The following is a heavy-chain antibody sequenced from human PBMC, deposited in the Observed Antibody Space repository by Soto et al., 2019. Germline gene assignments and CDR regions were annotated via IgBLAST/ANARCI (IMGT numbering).Heavy chain of an antibody. V-gene: IGHV4-30-2*01. Sequence: QLQLQESGSGLVKPSQTLSLTCAVSGGSISSGGYSWSWIRQPPGKGLEWIGYIYHSGSTYYNPSRNSRVTISVDRSKNQFSLKLSSVTAADTAVYYCASIAASNYYGMDVWGQGTTVTVSS. D-gene: IGHD6-25*01. CDR3: ASIAASNYYGMDV. CDR2: IYHSGST. J-gene: IGHJ6*02. CDR1: GGSISSGGYS.